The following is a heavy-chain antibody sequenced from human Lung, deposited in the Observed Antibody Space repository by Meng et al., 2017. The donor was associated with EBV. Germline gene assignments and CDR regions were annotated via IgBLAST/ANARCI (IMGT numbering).Heavy chain of an antibody. CDR1: GDSVSSSSAA. V-gene: IGHV6-1*01. D-gene: IGHD1-7*01. J-gene: IGHJ4*02. Sequence: QERLQQSGPGLVKPSPTLSLTCVISGDSVSSSSAAWNWIRQSPSRGLEWLGRTYYRSKWYNDYAVSVKSRITINPDTSKNQFSLQLNSVTPEDTAVYYCASSRPLAGNWNYHYWGQGTLVTVSS. CDR3: ASSRPLAGNWNYHY. CDR2: TYYRSKWYN.